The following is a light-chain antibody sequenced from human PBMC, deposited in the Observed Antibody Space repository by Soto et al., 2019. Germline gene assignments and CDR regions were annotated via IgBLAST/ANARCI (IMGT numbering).Light chain of an antibody. J-gene: IGLJ2*01. CDR3: SSYTSSSTLGV. V-gene: IGLV2-14*01. CDR2: DVS. Sequence: QSALTQPASVSGSPGQSITISGTGTSSDVGGYNYVSWYQQHPGQAPKLMIYDVSNRPSGVSNRFSGSKSGNTASLTISGLQAEDEADYYCSSYTSSSTLGVFGGGTKLTVL. CDR1: SSDVGGYNY.